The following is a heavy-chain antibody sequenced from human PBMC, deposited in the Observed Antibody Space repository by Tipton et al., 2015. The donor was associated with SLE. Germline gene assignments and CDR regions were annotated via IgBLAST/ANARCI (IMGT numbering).Heavy chain of an antibody. CDR1: GGSFSAYY. CDR2: INHSGST. CDR3: ARRHYSGPFDS. D-gene: IGHD5-12*01. V-gene: IGHV4-34*01. J-gene: IGHJ4*02. Sequence: TLSLTCAVYGGSFSAYYWSWIRQPPGKGLEWIGEINHSGSTNYNPSLKSRVTISVDTSKNQFSLKLSSVTAADTAVYYCARRHYSGPFDSWGQGTLVTVSS.